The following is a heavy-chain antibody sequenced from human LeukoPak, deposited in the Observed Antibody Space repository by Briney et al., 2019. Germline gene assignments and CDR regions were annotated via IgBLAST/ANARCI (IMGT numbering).Heavy chain of an antibody. D-gene: IGHD5-18*01. Sequence: SGPTLVNPTQTLTLTCTFSGFSLSTSGVGVGWIRQPPGKALEWLALIYWNDDKRYSPSLKSRLTITKDTSKNQVVLTMTNMDPVDTATYYCARTPRTYTAMVPGYWGQGTLVTVSS. J-gene: IGHJ4*02. CDR3: ARTPRTYTAMVPGY. CDR2: IYWNDDK. CDR1: GFSLSTSGVG. V-gene: IGHV2-5*01.